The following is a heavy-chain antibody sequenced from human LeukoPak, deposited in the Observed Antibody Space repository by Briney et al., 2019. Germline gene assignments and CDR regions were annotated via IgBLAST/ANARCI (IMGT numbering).Heavy chain of an antibody. CDR2: IYYSGST. V-gene: IGHV4-61*01. D-gene: IGHD2-2*01. J-gene: IGHJ3*02. CDR1: GGSVSSGSYY. CDR3: ARHCCSAPSKRVFDI. Sequence: SETLSLTCTVSGGSVSSGSYYWSWIRQPPGKGLEWIGYIYYSGSTNYNPSLTSRVTISVDTSKNQFSLKLGSVTAADTAIYHCARHCCSAPSKRVFDIWGQGTMVTVSS.